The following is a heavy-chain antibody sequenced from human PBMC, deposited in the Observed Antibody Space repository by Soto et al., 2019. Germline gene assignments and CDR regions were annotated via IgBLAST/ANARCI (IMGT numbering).Heavy chain of an antibody. V-gene: IGHV1-3*01. CDR3: TTRYYIAVAGPPAY. CDR1: GYSFTSYA. D-gene: IGHD6-19*01. CDR2: INAGNGNT. Sequence: ASVKVSFKASGYSFTSYAMHWVRQAPGQRLEWMGWINAGNGNTKYSQKFQGRVTITRDTSASTAYMELSSLRSEDTAVYYCTTRYYIAVAGPPAYWGQGTLVTVSS. J-gene: IGHJ4*02.